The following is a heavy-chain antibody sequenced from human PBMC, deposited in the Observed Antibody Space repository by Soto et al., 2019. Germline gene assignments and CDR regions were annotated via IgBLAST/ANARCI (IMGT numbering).Heavy chain of an antibody. CDR3: AREDRGYSYGGSGY. J-gene: IGHJ4*02. V-gene: IGHV1-69*13. Sequence: SVKVSCKASGGTFSSYAISWVRQAPGQGLEWMGGIIPIFGTANYAQKFQGRVTITADESTGTAYMELSSLRSEDTAVYYCAREDRGYSYGGSGYWGQGTLVTVSS. CDR2: IIPIFGTA. CDR1: GGTFSSYA. D-gene: IGHD5-18*01.